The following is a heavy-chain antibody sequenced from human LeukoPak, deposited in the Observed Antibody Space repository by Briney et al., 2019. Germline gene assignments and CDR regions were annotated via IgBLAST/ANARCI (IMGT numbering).Heavy chain of an antibody. CDR1: GFTFSDHY. J-gene: IGHJ6*03. CDR3: AKGMDTYYYYYMDV. D-gene: IGHD5-18*01. CDR2: ISSSGSTI. Sequence: GGSLRLSCAASGFTFSDHYMSWIRQAPGKGLEYVSYISSSGSTIYYADSVKGRFTISRDNSKNTLYLQMNSLRAEDTAVYYCAKGMDTYYYYYMDVWGKGTTVTVSS. V-gene: IGHV3-11*01.